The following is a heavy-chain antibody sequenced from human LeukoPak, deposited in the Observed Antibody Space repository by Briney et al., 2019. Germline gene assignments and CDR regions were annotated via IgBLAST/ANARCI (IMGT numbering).Heavy chain of an antibody. D-gene: IGHD3-10*01. CDR1: GFTFSNYA. V-gene: IGHV3-30-3*01. Sequence: GGSLRLSCAASGFTFSNYAMHWVRQAPGKGLEWVTIISYDGSIKDYADSVKGRFTISRDNSQNTLYLQMNSLRVEDTAVYYCAKDRYYGSGTLSRAFDIWGQGTMVTVSS. J-gene: IGHJ3*02. CDR2: ISYDGSIK. CDR3: AKDRYYGSGTLSRAFDI.